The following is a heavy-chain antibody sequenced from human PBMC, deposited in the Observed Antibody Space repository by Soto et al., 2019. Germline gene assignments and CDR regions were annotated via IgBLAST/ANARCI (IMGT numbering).Heavy chain of an antibody. J-gene: IGHJ4*02. CDR2: VSDDGNNK. CDR1: GFVFTNFY. Sequence: PGGSLRLSCAASGFVFTNFYMHWVRQTPGKGLEWLAVVSDDGNNKYYADSVGGRFIISRNNSNNTVALQMNDLGVDDMAVYYCARGSLPTVANWGQGTLVTVSS. CDR3: ARGSLPTVAN. D-gene: IGHD2-8*01. V-gene: IGHV3-30-3*01.